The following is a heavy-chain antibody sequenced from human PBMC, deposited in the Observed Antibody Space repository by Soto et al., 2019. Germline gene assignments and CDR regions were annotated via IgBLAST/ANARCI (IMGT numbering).Heavy chain of an antibody. CDR3: AGAGVTRSMSLLWMGCRYYGLDV. J-gene: IGHJ6*02. CDR2: IMPMFGVT. V-gene: IGHV1-69*12. CDR1: GGTFNSHT. D-gene: IGHD2-2*01. Sequence: QVQLVQSGAEVKKPGSSVKVSCRAPGGTFNSHTITWVRQAPGQGLEWMGGIMPMFGVTNYAREFQGRLTMTVNEPTTPAYMEVGGVTSEDTARYHCAGAGVTRSMSLLWMGCRYYGLDVWGQGTTVIVSS.